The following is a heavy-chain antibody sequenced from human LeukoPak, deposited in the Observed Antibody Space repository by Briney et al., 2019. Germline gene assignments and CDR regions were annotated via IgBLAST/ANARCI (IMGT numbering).Heavy chain of an antibody. D-gene: IGHD2-8*01. CDR2: ISYDGSNK. V-gene: IGHV3-30*04. CDR1: GFTFSSYA. Sequence: GGSLRLSCAASGFTFSSYAMNWVRQAPGKGLEWVAVISYDGSNKYYADSVKGRFTISRDNSKNTLYLQMNSLRAEDTAVYYCARDLGRLLMVYANAFDIWGQGTIVTVSS. CDR3: ARDLGRLLMVYANAFDI. J-gene: IGHJ3*02.